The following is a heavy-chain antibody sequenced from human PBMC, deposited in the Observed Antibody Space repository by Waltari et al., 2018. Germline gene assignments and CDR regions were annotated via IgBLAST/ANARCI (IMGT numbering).Heavy chain of an antibody. CDR2: IYYSGST. J-gene: IGHJ6*02. D-gene: IGHD2-2*01. CDR3: ARDPLYCSSTSCRSYGMDV. V-gene: IGHV4-59*01. CDR1: GGSISSYY. Sequence: QVQLQESGPGLVKTSETLSLTCTVSGGSISSYYWSLIRQPPGKGLEWIGYIYYSGSTNYNPSLKSRVTISVDTSKNQFSLKLSSVTAADTAVYYCARDPLYCSSTSCRSYGMDVWGQGTTVTVSS.